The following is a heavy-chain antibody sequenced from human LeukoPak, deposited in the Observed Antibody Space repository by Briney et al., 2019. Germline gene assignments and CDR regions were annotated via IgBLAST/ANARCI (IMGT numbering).Heavy chain of an antibody. V-gene: IGHV1-2*02. CDR2: INPNSGGT. J-gene: IGHJ5*01. CDR1: GYTFTAYY. CDR3: ARPWEITMSERSYNWFDS. Sequence: ASVKVSCKASGYTFTAYYIHWVRQAPGRGLEWMGRINPNSGGTNYAQKFQGRVTMTRDTSISTAYMELSRLRSDDTAVYYCARPWEITMSERSYNWFDSWGQGTLVTVPS. D-gene: IGHD1-26*01.